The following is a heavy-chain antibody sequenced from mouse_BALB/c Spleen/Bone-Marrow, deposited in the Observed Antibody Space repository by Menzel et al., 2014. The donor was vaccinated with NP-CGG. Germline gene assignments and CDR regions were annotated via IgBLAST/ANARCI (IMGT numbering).Heavy chain of an antibody. D-gene: IGHD2-1*01. CDR2: IWAGGST. CDR3: ARDGLYGNYAMDY. Sequence: VMLVESGPGLVAPSQSLSITCTVSGFSLTSYGVHWVRQPPGKGLEWLGVIWAGGSTNYNSALMSRLSISKDNSKSQVFLKMNMLQTDDTAMYYCARDGLYGNYAMDYWGQGTSVTVSS. J-gene: IGHJ4*01. V-gene: IGHV2-9*02. CDR1: GFSLTSYG.